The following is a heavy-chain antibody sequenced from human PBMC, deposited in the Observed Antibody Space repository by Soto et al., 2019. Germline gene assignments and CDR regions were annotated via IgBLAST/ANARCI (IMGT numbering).Heavy chain of an antibody. Sequence: QVQLQQWGAGLLKPSETLSLTCAVYGGSFSGYYWTWIRQSPEKGLEWIGEVNHSGTTYYNPSLKTRVTISVHTPKNQFSLKTSSVTAADTAVYYCARGIGYCSSINCYSSRRLRFDSWGQGTLVTVSS. J-gene: IGHJ4*02. CDR3: ARGIGYCSSINCYSSRRLRFDS. V-gene: IGHV4-34*01. CDR1: GGSFSGYY. CDR2: VNHSGTT. D-gene: IGHD2-2*01.